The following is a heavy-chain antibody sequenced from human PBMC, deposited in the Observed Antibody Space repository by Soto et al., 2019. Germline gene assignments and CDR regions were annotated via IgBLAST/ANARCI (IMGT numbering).Heavy chain of an antibody. Sequence: VRLSCEASGFTFSDYYMSWIRQAPGKGLEWIAYSSNSGTFTKYADSVKGRFSISRDNAKNSLYLQINNLSGEDTATYFCARSGDNYNLLDYWGQGTPVTVSS. CDR1: GFTFSDYY. CDR2: SSNSGTFT. D-gene: IGHD1-1*01. CDR3: ARSGDNYNLLDY. J-gene: IGHJ4*02. V-gene: IGHV3-11*06.